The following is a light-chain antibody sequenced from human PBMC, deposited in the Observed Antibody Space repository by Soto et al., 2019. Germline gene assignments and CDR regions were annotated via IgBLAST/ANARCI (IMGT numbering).Light chain of an antibody. V-gene: IGKV1-6*01. CDR1: LDVGSD. J-gene: IGKJ1*01. CDR3: LQDYGDSWT. CDR2: AAS. Sequence: MSQSPSALSAPEGEKIIITCRASLDVGSDVSLYQQKPGQAPKLLIYAASNLYTGVPSRFSGSRSGTEFTLTISSLQPEDFTSYYCLQDYGDSWTFGQGTKVDI.